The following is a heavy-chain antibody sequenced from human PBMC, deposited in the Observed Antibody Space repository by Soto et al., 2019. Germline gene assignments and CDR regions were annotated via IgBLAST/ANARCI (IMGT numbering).Heavy chain of an antibody. D-gene: IGHD6-19*01. CDR2: IYPGDSDT. Sequence: PGESLKISCKGSGCSFTSYWIGWVRQMPGKGLEWMGIIYPGDSDTRYSPSFQGQVAISADKSISTAYLQWSSLKASDTAMYYCARGAVAGTQIAPLPMDVWGQGTTVTV. CDR3: ARGAVAGTQIAPLPMDV. V-gene: IGHV5-51*01. CDR1: GCSFTSYW. J-gene: IGHJ6*02.